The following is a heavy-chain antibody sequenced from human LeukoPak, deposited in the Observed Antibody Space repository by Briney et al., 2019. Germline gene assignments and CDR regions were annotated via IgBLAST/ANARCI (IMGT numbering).Heavy chain of an antibody. J-gene: IGHJ4*02. V-gene: IGHV3-21*04. CDR1: GFTFSSYS. D-gene: IGHD6-13*01. Sequence: GGSLRLSCAASGFTFSSYSMNWVRQAPGKGLEWVSSISSSSSYIYYADSVKGRFTISRDNAKNSLYLQMNSLRAEDTAVYYCAKGQKRQQLVSGDYWGQGTLVTVSS. CDR3: AKGQKRQQLVSGDY. CDR2: ISSSSSYI.